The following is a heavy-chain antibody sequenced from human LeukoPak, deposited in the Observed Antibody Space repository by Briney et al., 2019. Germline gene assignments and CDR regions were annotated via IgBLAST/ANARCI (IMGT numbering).Heavy chain of an antibody. Sequence: ASVKVSCKASGYTFTNYDINWVRQATGQGLEWLGWMNPDTGNTGSAQKFQGRVTMTRNTSISTAYMELSSLRSDDTAVYYCVRSPNRYYDIWTGYYNIWFDPWGQGTLVTVSS. V-gene: IGHV1-8*01. CDR2: MNPDTGNT. J-gene: IGHJ5*02. CDR3: VRSPNRYYDIWTGYYNIWFDP. D-gene: IGHD3-9*01. CDR1: GYTFTNYD.